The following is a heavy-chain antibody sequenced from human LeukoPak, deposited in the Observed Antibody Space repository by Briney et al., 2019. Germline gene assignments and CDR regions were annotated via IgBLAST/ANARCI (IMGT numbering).Heavy chain of an antibody. Sequence: ASVKVSCKTSGYTFTSHDINWMRQATGQGLEWMGWMNPNSGNTGYAQKFQGRVTMTRDTSISTAYMELTSLKSEDTAVYYCARGRGNGNYWGTYNYFDPWAQGTLVTVSS. J-gene: IGHJ5*02. D-gene: IGHD3-16*01. CDR2: MNPNSGNT. CDR1: GYTFTSHD. V-gene: IGHV1-8*01. CDR3: ARGRGNGNYWGTYNYFDP.